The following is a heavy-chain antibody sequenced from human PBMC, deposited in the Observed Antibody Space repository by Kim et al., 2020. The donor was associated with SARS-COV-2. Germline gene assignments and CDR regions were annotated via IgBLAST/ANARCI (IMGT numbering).Heavy chain of an antibody. CDR1: GFTFSSYA. D-gene: IGHD4-17*01. CDR3: AKEVGYGDYLLGGFDY. J-gene: IGHJ4*02. Sequence: GGSLRLSCAASGFTFSSYAMSWVRQAPGKGLEWVSAISGSGGSTYYADSVKGRFTISRDNSKNTLYPQMNSLRAEDTAVYYCAKEVGYGDYLLGGFDYWGQGTLVTVSS. CDR2: ISGSGGST. V-gene: IGHV3-23*01.